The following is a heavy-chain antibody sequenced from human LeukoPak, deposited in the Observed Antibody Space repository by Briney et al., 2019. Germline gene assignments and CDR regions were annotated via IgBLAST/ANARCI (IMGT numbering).Heavy chain of an antibody. V-gene: IGHV4-34*01. D-gene: IGHD6-13*01. Sequence: SETLSLTCAVYGGSFSGYYWSWIRQPPGKGLEWIREINHSGSTNYNPSLKSRVTISVDTSKNQFSLKLSSVTAADTAVYYCARGRYSSSWYDLWEYFQHWGQGTLVTVSS. CDR3: ARGRYSSSWYDLWEYFQH. CDR1: GGSFSGYY. J-gene: IGHJ1*01. CDR2: INHSGST.